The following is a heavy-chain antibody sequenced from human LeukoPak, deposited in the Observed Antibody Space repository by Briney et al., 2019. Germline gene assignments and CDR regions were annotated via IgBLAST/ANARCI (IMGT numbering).Heavy chain of an antibody. J-gene: IGHJ4*02. CDR2: IIPIFGTA. V-gene: IGHV1-69*05. CDR3: ARFDSSGYSN. CDR1: GGTFSSYA. Sequence: ASVKVSCKASGGTFSSYAISWVRQAPGQGLEWMGRIIPIFGTANYAQKFQGRVTITTDESTSTAYMELSSLRSEDTAVYYCARFDSSGYSNWGQGTLVTVSS. D-gene: IGHD3-22*01.